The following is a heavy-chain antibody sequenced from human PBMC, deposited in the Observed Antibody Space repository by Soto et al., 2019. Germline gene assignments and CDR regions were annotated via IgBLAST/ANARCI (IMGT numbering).Heavy chain of an antibody. CDR3: ARAPYSNAWYRFDL. V-gene: IGHV3-7*03. D-gene: IGHD4-4*01. CDR1: GFTFSGYW. J-gene: IGHJ4*02. Sequence: GGSLRLSCEASGFTFSGYWMSWVRQAPGKGLEWVADIKHDGSVQYYVDSVKGRLTISRDNAKKQLYLQMNGLRAEDTALYYCARAPYSNAWYRFDLWGQGTLVTVSS. CDR2: IKHDGSVQ.